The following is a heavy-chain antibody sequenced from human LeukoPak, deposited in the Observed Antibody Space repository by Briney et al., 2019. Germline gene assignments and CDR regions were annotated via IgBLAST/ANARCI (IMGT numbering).Heavy chain of an antibody. D-gene: IGHD1-26*01. CDR3: ARDNSVGDVAWWFDP. J-gene: IGHJ5*02. CDR2: INPSGSTT. CDR1: GYSFTSHY. V-gene: IGHV1-46*01. Sequence: ASVKVSCKASGYSFTSHYMHWVRQAPGQGLEWLGLINPSGSTTLYAQKFQGRITMTRDMSTTTDYMELSSLRSDDTAVYYCARDNSVGDVAWWFDPWGQGTLVTVSS.